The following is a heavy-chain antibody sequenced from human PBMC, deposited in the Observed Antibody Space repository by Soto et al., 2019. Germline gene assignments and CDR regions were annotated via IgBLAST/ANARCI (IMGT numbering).Heavy chain of an antibody. J-gene: IGHJ4*02. CDR2: ISSSSSTI. CDR1: GFTFSSYS. CDR3: AKDRGYNTNWPFDY. D-gene: IGHD6-13*01. Sequence: GGSLRLSCAASGFTFSSYSMNWVRQAPGKGLEWVSYISSSSSTIYYADSVKGRFTISRDNAKNSLYLQMNSLRAEDTAVYYCAKDRGYNTNWPFDYWGQGTLVTVSS. V-gene: IGHV3-48*01.